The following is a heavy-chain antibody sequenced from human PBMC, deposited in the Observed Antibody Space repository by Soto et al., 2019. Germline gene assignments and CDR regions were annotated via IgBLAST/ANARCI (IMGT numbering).Heavy chain of an antibody. CDR2: INPNSGGT. D-gene: IGHD3-3*01. J-gene: IGHJ6*02. V-gene: IGHV1-2*04. CDR3: ARAQNSTSFGVVRDYYYGMDF. Sequence: ASVKVSCKASGYTFTGYYMHWVRQAPGQGLEWMGWINPNSGGTNYAQKFQGWVTITRDTSISTAYMELSRLRSDDTAVYYCARAQNSTSFGVVRDYYYGMDFWGQGTTVTVSS. CDR1: GYTFTGYY.